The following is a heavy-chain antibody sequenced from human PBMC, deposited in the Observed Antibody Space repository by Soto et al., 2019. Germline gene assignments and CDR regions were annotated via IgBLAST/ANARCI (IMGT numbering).Heavy chain of an antibody. J-gene: IGHJ4*02. Sequence: EVQLVESGGGLGKPGGSLRLSCAASGFTVTNAWMIWVRQAPGKGPEWVGRIESKTDGGATSYAAPVEGRFTISRDESQNTLYLQMDSLETEYTAVYYCVSLYLGFWGQGTLVTVSS. CDR3: VSLYLGF. V-gene: IGHV3-15*04. D-gene: IGHD3-16*02. CDR2: IESKTDGGAT. CDR1: GFTVTNAW.